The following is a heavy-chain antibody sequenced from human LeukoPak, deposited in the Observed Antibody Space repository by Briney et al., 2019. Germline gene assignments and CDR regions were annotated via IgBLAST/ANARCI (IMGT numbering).Heavy chain of an antibody. J-gene: IGHJ5*02. CDR1: GYTFTSYG. CDR3: ARRHGSGWYTENWFDP. D-gene: IGHD6-19*01. Sequence: ASVKVSCKASGYTFTSYGISWVRQAPGHGLEWMGWISAYNGNTNYAQKLQGRVTMTTDTSTSTAYMELRSLRSDDTAMYYCARRHGSGWYTENWFDPWGQGTLVTVSS. CDR2: ISAYNGNT. V-gene: IGHV1-18*01.